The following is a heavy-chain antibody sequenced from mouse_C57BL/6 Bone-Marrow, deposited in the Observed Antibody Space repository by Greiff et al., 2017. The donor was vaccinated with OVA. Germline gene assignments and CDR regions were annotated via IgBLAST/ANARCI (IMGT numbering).Heavy chain of an antibody. CDR1: GYTFTSYW. V-gene: IGHV1-64*01. Sequence: VKLMEPGAELVKPGASVKLSCKASGYTFTSYWMHWVKQRPGQGLEWIGMIHPNSGSTNYNEKFKSKATLTVDKSSSTAYMQLSSLTSEDSAVYYCARLGGGYFDVWGTGTTVTVSS. J-gene: IGHJ1*03. CDR3: ARLGGGYFDV. D-gene: IGHD4-1*01. CDR2: IHPNSGST.